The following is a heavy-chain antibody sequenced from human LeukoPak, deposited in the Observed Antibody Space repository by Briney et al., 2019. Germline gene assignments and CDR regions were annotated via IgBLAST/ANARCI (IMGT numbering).Heavy chain of an antibody. CDR2: IKQDGSEK. D-gene: IGHD3-9*01. Sequence: GGSLRLSCAASGFTFSNYWMYWVRQVPGKGLEWVANIKQDGSEKYYVDSVKGRFTISRDNAKNSLYLQMNSLRAEDTAVYYCARDSGDILTGYYITGRAHDWGQGTLVTVSS. CDR3: ARDSGDILTGYYITGRAHD. CDR1: GFTFSNYW. V-gene: IGHV3-7*01. J-gene: IGHJ4*02.